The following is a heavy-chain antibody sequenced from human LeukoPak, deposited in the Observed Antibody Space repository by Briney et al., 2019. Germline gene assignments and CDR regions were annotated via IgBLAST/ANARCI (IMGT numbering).Heavy chain of an antibody. CDR3: AMTYCSSTSCYLDY. V-gene: IGHV4-59*01. Sequence: PSETLSLTCTVSGGSISSYYWSWLRQPPGKGLEWVGYIYYSGSTNYNPSLKSRVTISVDTSKNQFSLKLSSVTAADTAVYYCAMTYCSSTSCYLDYWGQGTLVTVSS. CDR2: IYYSGST. CDR1: GGSISSYY. D-gene: IGHD2-2*01. J-gene: IGHJ4*02.